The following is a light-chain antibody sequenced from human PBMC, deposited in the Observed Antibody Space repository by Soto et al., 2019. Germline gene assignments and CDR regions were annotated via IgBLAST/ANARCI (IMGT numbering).Light chain of an antibody. V-gene: IGKV3-11*01. CDR3: QQRGYT. J-gene: IGKJ2*01. CDR2: DAS. Sequence: EIVLTQSPATLSLSQGERATLSCRASQSVSSYLAWYQQKPGQAPRLLIYDASTRATGIPARFRGSGSGTDFTLSISSLVPEDFAVYYCQQRGYTFGQGTKLEIK. CDR1: QSVSSY.